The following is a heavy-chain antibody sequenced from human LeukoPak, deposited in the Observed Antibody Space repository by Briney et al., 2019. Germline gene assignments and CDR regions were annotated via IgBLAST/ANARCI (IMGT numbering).Heavy chain of an antibody. V-gene: IGHV3-20*04. CDR3: ARRMPGDAFDV. Sequence: GGSLRLSCAASGFTFDDYGMNWVRQPPGKGLEWVCNINWNGGSTSYADSLKGRLTISRDNAKSSLYLQMNSLRAEDTAMYFCARRMPGDAFDVWGQGTMVTVSS. D-gene: IGHD2-2*01. J-gene: IGHJ3*01. CDR1: GFTFDDYG. CDR2: INWNGGST.